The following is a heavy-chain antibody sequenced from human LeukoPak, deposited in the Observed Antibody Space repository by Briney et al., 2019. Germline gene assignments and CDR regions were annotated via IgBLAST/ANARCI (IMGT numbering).Heavy chain of an antibody. Sequence: GGSLRLSCAASGFTFSSYEMNWVRQAPGKGLEWVSYISGSGTTIYYADSVKGRFTISRDNVKNSLYLQMNSLRAEYTAVYYCAIDFGGRSYFDHWGQGTLVTVSS. CDR2: ISGSGTTI. V-gene: IGHV3-48*03. D-gene: IGHD3-10*01. J-gene: IGHJ4*02. CDR1: GFTFSSYE. CDR3: AIDFGGRSYFDH.